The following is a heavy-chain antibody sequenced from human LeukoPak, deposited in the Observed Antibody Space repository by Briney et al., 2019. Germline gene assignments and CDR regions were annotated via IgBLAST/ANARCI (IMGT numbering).Heavy chain of an antibody. V-gene: IGHV1-2*02. CDR1: GYTFTGYY. Sequence: ASVKVSCKASGYTFTGYYMHWVRQAPGQGLEWMGWINPNSGGTNYAQKFQGRVTMTRDTSISTAHMELSRLRSDDTAVYYCARVRRGIVVVVAAANWFDPWGQGTLVTVSS. J-gene: IGHJ5*02. CDR3: ARVRRGIVVVVAAANWFDP. CDR2: INPNSGGT. D-gene: IGHD2-15*01.